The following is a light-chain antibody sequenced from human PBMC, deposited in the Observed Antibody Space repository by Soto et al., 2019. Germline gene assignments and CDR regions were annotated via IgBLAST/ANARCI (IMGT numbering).Light chain of an antibody. CDR1: QSVGSSY. V-gene: IGKV3-20*01. Sequence: EIVLTQSPGTLSLSPGERATLSCRASQSVGSSYLAWYQKKPGQAPRLLIYGASSRATGIPDRFSGSGSGTDITLTISRLEPEDFAVYYCQQYGSSPLTFGGGTKVEIK. CDR3: QQYGSSPLT. J-gene: IGKJ4*01. CDR2: GAS.